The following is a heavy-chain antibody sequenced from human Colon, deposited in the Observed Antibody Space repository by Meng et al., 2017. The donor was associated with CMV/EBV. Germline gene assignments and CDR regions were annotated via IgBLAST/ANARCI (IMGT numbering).Heavy chain of an antibody. CDR2: ISGSNGNT. CDR1: GYTFNTYG. Sequence: ASVKVSCKTSGYTFNTYGVTWVRQAPGQGLEWMGWISGSNGNTNYAQKLRGRVTLTIDTSTNTAYMELGGLTSDDTAVYYCARGGGYFSAGSYPAYFDQWGQGTLVTVSS. D-gene: IGHD3-10*01. CDR3: ARGGGYFSAGSYPAYFDQ. J-gene: IGHJ4*02. V-gene: IGHV1-18*01.